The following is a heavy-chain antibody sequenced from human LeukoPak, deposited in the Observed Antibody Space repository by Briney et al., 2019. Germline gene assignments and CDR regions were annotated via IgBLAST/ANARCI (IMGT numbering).Heavy chain of an antibody. D-gene: IGHD2-2*01. CDR2: ISAYNGNT. J-gene: IGHJ3*02. Sequence: GASVKVSCKASGGTFSSYAISWVRQAPGQGLEWMGWISAYNGNTNYAQKLQGRVTMTTDTSTSTAYMELRSLRSDDTAVYYCARGPLGSVVPAANLWAFDIWGQGTMVTVSS. CDR3: ARGPLGSVVPAANLWAFDI. V-gene: IGHV1-18*01. CDR1: GGTFSSYA.